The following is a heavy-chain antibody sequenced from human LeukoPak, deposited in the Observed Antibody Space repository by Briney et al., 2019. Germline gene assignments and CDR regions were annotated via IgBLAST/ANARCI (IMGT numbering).Heavy chain of an antibody. CDR3: AKGTGAPAYYDY. CDR1: GFTFSSYG. Sequence: PGGSLRLSCAASGFTFSSYGMHWVRQAPGKGLDRVAVIWYDGSNKYYAGSVKGRFTISRDNSKNTLYLQMNSLRAEDTAVYYCAKGTGAPAYYDYWGQGTLVTVSS. CDR2: IWYDGSNK. D-gene: IGHD3-22*01. J-gene: IGHJ4*02. V-gene: IGHV3-30*02.